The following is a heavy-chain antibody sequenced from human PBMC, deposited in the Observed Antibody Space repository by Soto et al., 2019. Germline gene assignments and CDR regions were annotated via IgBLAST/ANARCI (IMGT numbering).Heavy chain of an antibody. CDR2: ISNDGSKK. D-gene: IGHD3-22*01. J-gene: IGHJ4*02. CDR1: GFTFSTYG. Sequence: QVQLVESGGGVVQPGRSLRLSCVASGFTFSTYGMHWVRQAPGKGLEWVTVISNDGSKKFYIDSLKGRFTISRDNSKNTLYLQMNSLRPEDTAVYYCAKGVDSTGYYNVDYWGQGTLVTVSS. CDR3: AKGVDSTGYYNVDY. V-gene: IGHV3-30*18.